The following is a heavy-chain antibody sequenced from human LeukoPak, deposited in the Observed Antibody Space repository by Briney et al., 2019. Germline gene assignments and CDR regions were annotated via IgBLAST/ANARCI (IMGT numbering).Heavy chain of an antibody. CDR1: GDTLTYYA. Sequence: SVKVSCKASGDTLTYYALSWVRQTPGQGLEWMGGIIPISGTVNYARKLQGRVTITADESTGTAYMELSSLRSEDTAVYYCARAIGGIFNWFDSWGQGTLVTVSS. J-gene: IGHJ5*01. D-gene: IGHD2-15*01. CDR2: IIPISGTV. V-gene: IGHV1-69*13. CDR3: ARAIGGIFNWFDS.